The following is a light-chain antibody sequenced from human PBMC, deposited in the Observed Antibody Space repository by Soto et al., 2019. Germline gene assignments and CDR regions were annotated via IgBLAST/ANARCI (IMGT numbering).Light chain of an antibody. V-gene: IGLV2-14*01. Sequence: QSALSQPASVSGSPGQSITISCTGTSIDVGGYKHVAWYQQYPGKAPKLIIFEVTDRPSGVSNRFSGSKSGHTASLSISGLQAEDEADYYCSSYKSGATLVFGGGTKLTVL. CDR1: SIDVGGYKH. J-gene: IGLJ2*01. CDR2: EVT. CDR3: SSYKSGATLV.